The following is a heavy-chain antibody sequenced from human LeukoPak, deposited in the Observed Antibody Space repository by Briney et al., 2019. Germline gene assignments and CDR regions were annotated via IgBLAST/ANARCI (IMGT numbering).Heavy chain of an antibody. CDR2: IYTSGST. CDR1: GGSISSGSYY. Sequence: PSETLSLTCTVSGGSISSGSYYWSWIRQPAGKGLEWIGRIYTSGSTNYNPSLKSRVTISVDTSKNQFSLKLSSVTAADTAVYYCARQKFSGGSWIDYWGQGTLVTVSS. J-gene: IGHJ4*02. CDR3: ARQKFSGGSWIDY. D-gene: IGHD2-15*01. V-gene: IGHV4-61*02.